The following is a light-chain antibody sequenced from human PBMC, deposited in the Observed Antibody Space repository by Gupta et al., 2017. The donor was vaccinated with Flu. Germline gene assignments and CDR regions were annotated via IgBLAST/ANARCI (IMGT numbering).Light chain of an antibody. CDR1: QSISNY. V-gene: IGKV1-39*01. Sequence: DIQMTQSPSSLSASVGDRVIITCRASQSISNYVNWYQQKPGKAPNLLIYTASNLQSGVPSRFSGSGSGTDFTLTISSLQPEDFATYYCQQSDNTPRTFGQGTKLEI. J-gene: IGKJ2*01. CDR2: TAS. CDR3: QQSDNTPRT.